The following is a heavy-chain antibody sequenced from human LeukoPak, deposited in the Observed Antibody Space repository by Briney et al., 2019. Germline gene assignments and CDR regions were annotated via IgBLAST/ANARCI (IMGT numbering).Heavy chain of an antibody. V-gene: IGHV3-48*03. CDR1: GFTFSSYE. Sequence: GGSLRLSCAASGFTFSSYEMNWVRQAPGKGLEWVSYISSSGSTIYYADSVKGRFTISRDNAKNSLYLQMNSLRAEDTAVYYCARESGPGIAAAGNPGKNMDVWGQGTTVTVSS. D-gene: IGHD6-13*01. CDR3: ARESGPGIAAAGNPGKNMDV. J-gene: IGHJ6*02. CDR2: ISSSGSTI.